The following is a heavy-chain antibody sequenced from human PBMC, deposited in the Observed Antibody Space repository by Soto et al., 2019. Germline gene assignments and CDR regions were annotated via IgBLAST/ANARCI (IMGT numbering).Heavy chain of an antibody. Sequence: EVHLVQSGAEMKKPGESLKISCEGSGYTFTNYWIGWVRQMPGKVLEWMGIIYPGDSDTRYRPYFQGQVTFSADKSTTSPYLQWSSLKASDTAIYFCARRARGNWAFDYWGQGTLVTVSS. CDR1: GYTFTNYW. CDR2: IYPGDSDT. CDR3: ARRARGNWAFDY. J-gene: IGHJ4*02. D-gene: IGHD3-16*01. V-gene: IGHV5-51*03.